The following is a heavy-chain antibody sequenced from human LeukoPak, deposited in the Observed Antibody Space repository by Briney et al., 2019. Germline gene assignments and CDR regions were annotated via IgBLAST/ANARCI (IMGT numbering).Heavy chain of an antibody. V-gene: IGHV4-59*01. J-gene: IGHJ3*02. CDR1: GGSFSGYY. Sequence: SETLSLTCAVYGGSFSGYYWSWIRQPPGKGLEWIGYIYYSGSTNYNPSLKSRVTISVDTSKNQFSLKLSSVTAADTAVYYCALENDAFDIWGQGTMVTVSS. CDR2: IYYSGST. CDR3: ALENDAFDI. D-gene: IGHD1-1*01.